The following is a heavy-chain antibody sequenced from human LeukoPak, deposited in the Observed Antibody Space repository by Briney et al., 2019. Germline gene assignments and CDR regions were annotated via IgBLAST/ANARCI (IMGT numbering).Heavy chain of an antibody. CDR1: GFTFSSYS. V-gene: IGHV3-21*04. J-gene: IGHJ4*02. CDR3: AKERYYDSSGYYGY. D-gene: IGHD3-22*01. Sequence: GGSLRLSCAASGFTFSSYSMNWVRQAPGKGLEWVSSISSSSSYIYYADSVKGRFTISRDNSKNTLYLQMNSLRAEDTAVYYCAKERYYDSSGYYGYWGQGTLVTVSS. CDR2: ISSSSSYI.